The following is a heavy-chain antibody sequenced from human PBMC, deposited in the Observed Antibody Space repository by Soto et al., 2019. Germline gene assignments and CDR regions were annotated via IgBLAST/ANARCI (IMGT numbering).Heavy chain of an antibody. Sequence: SETLSLTCTVSGGSISSGGYYWSWIRQHPGKGLEWIGYIYYSGSTYYNPSLKSRVTISVDTSKNQFSLKLSSVTAADTAVYYCARGSRYFDWAPGSQRYNWFDPWGQGTLVTVSS. V-gene: IGHV4-31*03. J-gene: IGHJ5*02. CDR3: ARGSRYFDWAPGSQRYNWFDP. D-gene: IGHD3-9*01. CDR1: GGSISSGGYY. CDR2: IYYSGST.